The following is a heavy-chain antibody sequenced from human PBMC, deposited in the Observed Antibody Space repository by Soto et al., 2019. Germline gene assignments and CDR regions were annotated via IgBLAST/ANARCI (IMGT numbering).Heavy chain of an antibody. J-gene: IGHJ5*02. Sequence: SETLSLTCTVSGGSICSSYWTWIRQPPGKGLEWIGNVYYSGCTNYNPSLKSRITISVDTSKNQFSLNLSSVTAAHTAVYYCARVPPASSWLDPWDQGTLVIVSS. CDR1: GGSICSSY. V-gene: IGHV4-59*01. CDR3: ARVPPASSWLDP. CDR2: VYYSGCT.